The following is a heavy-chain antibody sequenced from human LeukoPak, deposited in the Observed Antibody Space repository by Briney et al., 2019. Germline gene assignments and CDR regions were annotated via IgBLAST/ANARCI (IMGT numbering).Heavy chain of an antibody. D-gene: IGHD6-19*01. CDR1: GFTLSNFA. CDR2: ISGSGGST. V-gene: IGHV3-23*01. Sequence: GGSLRLSCAASGFTLSNFAMNWVREAPGEGLEWVSTISGSGGSTYCADSVKGRFTISRDNSKNTLYLQMNSLRAEDTAVYYCAKMVHTEQWLVPFDYWGQGTLVTVSS. CDR3: AKMVHTEQWLVPFDY. J-gene: IGHJ4*02.